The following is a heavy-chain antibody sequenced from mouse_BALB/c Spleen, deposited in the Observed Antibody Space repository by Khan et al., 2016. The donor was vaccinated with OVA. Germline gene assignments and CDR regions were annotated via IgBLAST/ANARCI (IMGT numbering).Heavy chain of an antibody. Sequence: VQLKESGPGLVKPSQSLSLTCTVTGYSITSDYAWNWIRQFPGNKLEWMGYMSYSGNTKYNPSLKSRISITRDTSENQFFLQLNSVTIEDTATYYCARIYGGDFDYWGQGTTLTVSS. D-gene: IGHD1-1*01. CDR1: GYSITSDYA. CDR2: MSYSGNT. CDR3: ARIYGGDFDY. V-gene: IGHV3-2*02. J-gene: IGHJ2*01.